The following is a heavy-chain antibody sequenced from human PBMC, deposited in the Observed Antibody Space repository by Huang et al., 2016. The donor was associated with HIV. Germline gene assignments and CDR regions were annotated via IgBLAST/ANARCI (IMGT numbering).Heavy chain of an antibody. Sequence: QVKLVQSGAEVKKPWASVKVSCKTSGYTFSGYAITWVRQAPGQGLEWMGWVSPYNGDTNYVQNLQGRVTMTTDMSTTTPYMELRSLTSDDTAIYYCARKFGRDFDYWGQGTLVTVSS. CDR1: GYTFSGYA. CDR2: VSPYNGDT. D-gene: IGHD3-16*01. CDR3: ARKFGRDFDY. V-gene: IGHV1-18*01. J-gene: IGHJ4*02.